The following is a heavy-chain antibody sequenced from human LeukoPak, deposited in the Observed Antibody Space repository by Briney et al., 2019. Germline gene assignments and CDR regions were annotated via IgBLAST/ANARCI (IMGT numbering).Heavy chain of an antibody. J-gene: IGHJ6*04. CDR3: AELGITMIGGV. D-gene: IGHD3-10*02. Sequence: GGSLRLSCAASGFTFDDYGMSWVRHAPGKGLEWVSGILWSGGSTGYADSVKGRFTISRDNAKNSLYLQMNSLRAEDTAVYYCAELGITMIGGVWGKGTTVTISS. CDR2: ILWSGGST. CDR1: GFTFDDYG. V-gene: IGHV3-20*04.